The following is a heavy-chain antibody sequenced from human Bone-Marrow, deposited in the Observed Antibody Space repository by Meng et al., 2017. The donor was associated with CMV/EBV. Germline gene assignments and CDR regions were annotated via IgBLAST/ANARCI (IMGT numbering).Heavy chain of an antibody. J-gene: IGHJ4*02. D-gene: IGHD6-13*01. V-gene: IGHV3-11*04. CDR3: ARAYPPPGRAAIGPDRWTPDY. CDR2: ISSRDTTI. CDR1: GFTFSDHY. Sequence: GESPKISCAASGFTFSDHYMSWIRQAPGKGLGWGSYISSRDTTIYYADSVKGRFTIPRDNAKNSLYLQMNSLRAEDTAVYYCARAYPPPGRAAIGPDRWTPDYWGQGTLVTVSS.